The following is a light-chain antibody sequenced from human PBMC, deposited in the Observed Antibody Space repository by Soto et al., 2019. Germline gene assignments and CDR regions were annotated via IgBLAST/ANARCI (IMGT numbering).Light chain of an antibody. CDR2: RNN. V-gene: IGLV1-47*01. Sequence: QPVLTQPPSASGTPGQRVTISCSGRSSNIGSNYVYWYQQLPGKAPKLLIYRNNQRHSGVPDRLSGSKSGTSASLAISVLRSEDEADYYCAAWDDSLSGLYVFGTGTKLTVL. CDR1: SSNIGSNY. CDR3: AAWDDSLSGLYV. J-gene: IGLJ1*01.